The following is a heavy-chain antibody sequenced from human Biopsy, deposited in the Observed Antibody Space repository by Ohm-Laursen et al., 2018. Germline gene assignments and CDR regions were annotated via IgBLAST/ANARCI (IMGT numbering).Heavy chain of an antibody. CDR3: ARLTGDQSY. J-gene: IGHJ4*02. D-gene: IGHD7-27*01. V-gene: IGHV4-59*01. CDR2: IYYTGHT. CDR1: GGSIKSYY. Sequence: GTLSLTCTVSGGSIKSYYWNWIRKSPGKGLEWIGFIYYTGHTNYNPSLKSRATISVDTSKNQFSLKVISVTAADTAVYYCARLTGDQSYWGQGILVTVSS.